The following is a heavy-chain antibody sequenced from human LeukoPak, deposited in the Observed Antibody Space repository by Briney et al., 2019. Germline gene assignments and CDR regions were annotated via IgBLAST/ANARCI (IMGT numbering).Heavy chain of an antibody. J-gene: IGHJ4*02. V-gene: IGHV3-43*01. Sequence: AGSLRLSCAASGFKFDDYTMHWVRQAPGKGLEWVALITNDGDSTFYADSMRGRFTISRDNTENSLHLQVNSLRVDDTALYHCAAERHMYYHYWGQGTLVTVSS. D-gene: IGHD2-8*01. CDR3: AAERHMYYHY. CDR2: ITNDGDST. CDR1: GFKFDDYT.